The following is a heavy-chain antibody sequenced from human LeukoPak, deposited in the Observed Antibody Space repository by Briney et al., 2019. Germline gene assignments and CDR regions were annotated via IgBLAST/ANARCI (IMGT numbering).Heavy chain of an antibody. D-gene: IGHD2-8*01. Sequence: GGSLRLSCAASGFTFSSYAMHWVRQAPGKGLEWVAVISYDGTNKYYADSVKGRFTISRDNSKNTLYLQMNSLRAEDTAAYYCARGPERTGVGTRYYYDMDVWGQGTTVTFSS. CDR1: GFTFSSYA. J-gene: IGHJ6*02. V-gene: IGHV3-30*04. CDR3: ARGPERTGVGTRYYYDMDV. CDR2: ISYDGTNK.